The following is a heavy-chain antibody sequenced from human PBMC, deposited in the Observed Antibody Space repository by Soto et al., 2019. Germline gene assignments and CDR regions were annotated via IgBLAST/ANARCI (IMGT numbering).Heavy chain of an antibody. CDR3: ARDLYTVTDVGWFDP. CDR1: GSTFSSYA. V-gene: IGHV1-69*01. Sequence: QVQLVQSGAEVKKPGSSVKVSCKASGSTFSSYAISWVRQAPGQGLEWMGGIIPIFGTANYAQKFQGRVTITADESTSTAYMELSSLRSEDTAVYYCARDLYTVTDVGWFDPWGQGTLVTVSS. CDR2: IIPIFGTA. D-gene: IGHD4-17*01. J-gene: IGHJ5*02.